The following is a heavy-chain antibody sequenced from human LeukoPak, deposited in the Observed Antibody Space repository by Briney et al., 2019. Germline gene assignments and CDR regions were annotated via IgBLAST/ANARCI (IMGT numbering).Heavy chain of an antibody. J-gene: IGHJ6*03. CDR2: INWNGGST. V-gene: IGHV3-20*01. CDR3: ARDRGQLGTVNPYYMDV. Sequence: PGGSLRLSCAASGFTFDDYGMSWVRQAPGKGLEWVSGINWNGGSTGYADSVKGRFTISRDNAKNSLYLQMNSLRAEDTALYHCARDRGQLGTVNPYYMDVWGKGTTVTVSS. CDR1: GFTFDDYG. D-gene: IGHD6-13*01.